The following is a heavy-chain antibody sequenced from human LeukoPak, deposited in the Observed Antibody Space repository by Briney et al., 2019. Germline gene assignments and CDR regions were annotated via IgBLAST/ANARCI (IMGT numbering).Heavy chain of an antibody. Sequence: GASVKVSCKASGYTFTSYGISWVRQAPGQGLEWMGWISAYNGNTNYAQKLQGRVTMTTDTSTSTAYMELRSLRSDDTAVYYCARGGLSWELPYDHAFDIWGQGTMVTVSS. J-gene: IGHJ3*02. V-gene: IGHV1-18*01. CDR1: GYTFTSYG. CDR2: ISAYNGNT. D-gene: IGHD1-26*01. CDR3: ARGGLSWELPYDHAFDI.